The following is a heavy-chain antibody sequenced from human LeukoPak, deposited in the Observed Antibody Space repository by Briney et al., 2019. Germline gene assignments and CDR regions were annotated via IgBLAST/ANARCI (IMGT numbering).Heavy chain of an antibody. CDR3: ARGYHDFSGYWLSYFDY. J-gene: IGHJ4*02. D-gene: IGHD3-22*01. CDR1: GGSISSYY. Sequence: MTSETLSLTCTVSGGSISSYYWSWIRQPPGKGLEWIGNIYYSGSTNYNPSLKSRVTISVDTPKNQFSLKLNSVTAADTAVYYCARGYHDFSGYWLSYFDYWGQGTLVTVSS. V-gene: IGHV4-59*01. CDR2: IYYSGST.